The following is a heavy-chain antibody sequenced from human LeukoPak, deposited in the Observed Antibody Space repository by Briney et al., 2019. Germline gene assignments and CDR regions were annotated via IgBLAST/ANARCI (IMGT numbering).Heavy chain of an antibody. V-gene: IGHV1-8*01. CDR1: GYTFTSYD. J-gene: IGHJ5*02. Sequence: ASVKVSCKASGYTFTSYDINWVRQATGQGLEWMGWMNPKSGNTGYAQKFQGRVTMTRNTSISTAYMELSSLRSEDTAVYYCARGRTTVTYNWFDPWGQGTLVTVSS. CDR3: ARGRTTVTYNWFDP. D-gene: IGHD4-17*01. CDR2: MNPKSGNT.